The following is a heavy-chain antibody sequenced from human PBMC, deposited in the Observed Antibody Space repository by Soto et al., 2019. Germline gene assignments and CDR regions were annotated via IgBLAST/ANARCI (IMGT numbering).Heavy chain of an antibody. Sequence: SVKVSCKASGGTFSSYAISWVRQAPGQGLEWMGGIIPIFGTANYAQKFQGRVTITADESTSTAYMELSSRRSEDTAVYYCARVKGSGYHNWFDPWGQGTLVTVSS. CDR2: IIPIFGTA. J-gene: IGHJ5*02. D-gene: IGHD3-22*01. CDR1: GGTFSSYA. V-gene: IGHV1-69*13. CDR3: ARVKGSGYHNWFDP.